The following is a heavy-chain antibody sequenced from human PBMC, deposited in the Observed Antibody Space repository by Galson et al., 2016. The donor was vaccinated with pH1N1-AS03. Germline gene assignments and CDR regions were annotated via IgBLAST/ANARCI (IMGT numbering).Heavy chain of an antibody. CDR2: ISVYNGNT. Sequence: SVKVSCKASGNTFTTYGLIWVRQAPGQGLEWMGWISVYNGNTNYGQKFQDRVTMTTDTSTSAAFMELRSLRSDDTAVYYCATLDCGYRIDYWGQGTLVTVSS. J-gene: IGHJ4*02. CDR1: GNTFTTYG. CDR3: ATLDCGYRIDY. V-gene: IGHV1-18*04. D-gene: IGHD3-22*01.